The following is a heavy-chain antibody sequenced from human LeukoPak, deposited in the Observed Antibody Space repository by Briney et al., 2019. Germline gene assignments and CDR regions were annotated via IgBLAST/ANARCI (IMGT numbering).Heavy chain of an antibody. J-gene: IGHJ5*02. Sequence: SQTLSLTCTVSGGSITSTTYYWSWIRQPAGKGPEWIGRIYTSGITAYNPSLESRVTISIDTSKNQFSLRLYSVTAADTAVYYCARARLWWCSGGSCYGNGNWFDPWGQGTLVTVSS. CDR1: GGSITSTTYY. CDR3: ARARLWWCSGGSCYGNGNWFDP. V-gene: IGHV4-61*02. CDR2: IYTSGIT. D-gene: IGHD2-15*01.